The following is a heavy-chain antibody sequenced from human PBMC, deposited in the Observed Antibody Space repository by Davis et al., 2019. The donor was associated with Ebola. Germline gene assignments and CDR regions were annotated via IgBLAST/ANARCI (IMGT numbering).Heavy chain of an antibody. J-gene: IGHJ4*02. CDR3: ARGRYNWNY. CDR2: IKNDGNEK. Sequence: AFLKTFCAASGIFLSSDWKSWVRHAPRRGLEWVANIKNDGNEKYYVDSVKGRFIISRDNAKNSLFLQMNSLRAEDTAVYYCARGRYNWNYWGQGTLVTVSS. D-gene: IGHD1-20*01. V-gene: IGHV3-7*01. CDR1: GIFLSSDW.